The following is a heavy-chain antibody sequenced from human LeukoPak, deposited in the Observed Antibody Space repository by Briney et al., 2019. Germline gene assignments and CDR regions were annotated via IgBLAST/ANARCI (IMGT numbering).Heavy chain of an antibody. CDR3: TTDGSYYYDSSGYYSFDY. D-gene: IGHD3-22*01. CDR1: GFTFSNYA. Sequence: PGGSLRLSFAASGFTFSNYAMSWVRQAPGKGLEWVGRIKSKTDGGTTDYAAPVKGRFTISRDDSKNTLYLQMNSLKTEDTAVYYCTTDGSYYYDSSGYYSFDYWGQGTLATVSS. J-gene: IGHJ4*02. V-gene: IGHV3-15*01. CDR2: IKSKTDGGTT.